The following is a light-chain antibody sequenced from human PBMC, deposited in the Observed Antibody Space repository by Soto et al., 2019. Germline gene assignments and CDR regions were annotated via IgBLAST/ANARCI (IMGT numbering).Light chain of an antibody. CDR3: AAWDGRLNAWV. V-gene: IGLV1-44*01. CDR2: NND. J-gene: IGLJ3*02. Sequence: QSVLTQPPSTSGTPGQRVTLSCSGGSSNIGTNTVNWYQQVPGTAPKLIMYNNDLRPSGVPDRISGSKSGTSASLAISGLQSDDEADYYCAAWDGRLNAWVFGGGTKVTVL. CDR1: SSNIGTNT.